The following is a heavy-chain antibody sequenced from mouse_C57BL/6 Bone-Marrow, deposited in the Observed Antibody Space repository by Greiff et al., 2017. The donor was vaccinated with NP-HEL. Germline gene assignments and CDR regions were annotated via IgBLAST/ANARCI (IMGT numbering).Heavy chain of an antibody. D-gene: IGHD2-1*01. V-gene: IGHV1-80*01. CDR1: GYAFSSYW. CDR2: IYPGDGDT. CDR3: ARRAMVTTRFAY. Sequence: VQLQQSGAELVKPGASVKISCKASGYAFSSYWMNWVKQRPGKGLEWIGQIYPGDGDTNYNGKFKGKATLTADKSSSTAYMQLSSLTAEDSAVYFGARRAMVTTRFAYWGQGTLVTVSA. J-gene: IGHJ3*01.